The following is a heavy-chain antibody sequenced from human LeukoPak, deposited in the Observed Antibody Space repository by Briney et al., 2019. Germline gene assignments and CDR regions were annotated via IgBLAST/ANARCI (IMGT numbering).Heavy chain of an antibody. Sequence: SETLSLTCAVYGGSFSGYYWSWIRQPPGKGLEWIGSIYYSGSTYYNPSLKSRVTISVDTSKNQFSLKLSSVTAADTAVYYCARDGSYYRDWFDPWGQGTLVTVS. CDR1: GGSFSGYY. CDR3: ARDGSYYRDWFDP. CDR2: IYYSGST. J-gene: IGHJ5*02. D-gene: IGHD1-26*01. V-gene: IGHV4-34*01.